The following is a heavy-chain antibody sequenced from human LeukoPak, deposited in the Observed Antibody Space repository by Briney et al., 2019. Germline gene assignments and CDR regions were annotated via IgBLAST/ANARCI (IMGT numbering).Heavy chain of an antibody. Sequence: GGSLRLSCAPCGFSFSDYYMGWIRQAPGKGLEWVAYVSGSGKTKYHADSLKGRLTISRDNGKNSLYLQMNSLRVEDTAVYYCMRVEGRNETSWGQGTLLTVSS. D-gene: IGHD1-1*01. CDR2: VSGSGKTK. CDR1: GFSFSDYY. J-gene: IGHJ5*02. CDR3: MRVEGRNETS. V-gene: IGHV3-11*04.